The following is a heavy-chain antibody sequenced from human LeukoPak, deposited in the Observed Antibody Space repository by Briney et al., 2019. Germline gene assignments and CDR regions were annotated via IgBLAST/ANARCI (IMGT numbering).Heavy chain of an antibody. CDR3: VRGGIQVSGIDEIDY. CDR2: VGISGDT. CDR1: GFTFRSYD. Sequence: GGSLRLSCAASGFTFRSYDMHWVRQVTGKGLEWVSAVGISGDTYYAGSVKGRFTISRENAKNSSYLQMNSLTAGDTAVYYCVRGGIQVSGIDEIDYWGQGTLVTVSS. J-gene: IGHJ4*02. V-gene: IGHV3-13*01. D-gene: IGHD6-19*01.